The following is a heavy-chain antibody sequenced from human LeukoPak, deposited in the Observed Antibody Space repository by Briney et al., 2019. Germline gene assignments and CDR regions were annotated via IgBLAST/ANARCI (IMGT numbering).Heavy chain of an antibody. J-gene: IGHJ4*02. D-gene: IGHD3-10*02. V-gene: IGHV3-15*01. CDR2: IKSKTDGGTI. Sequence: PGGCLRLSCAVSGFTVDSAFLTWVRQPPGKGLECVGRIKSKTDGGTIDYAAPVKGRFTISRDDSKNTLFLQMNSLRTEDTAVYYCTAKPYVSVRAYWGQGTLVNVSS. CDR1: GFTVDSAF. CDR3: TAKPYVSVRAY.